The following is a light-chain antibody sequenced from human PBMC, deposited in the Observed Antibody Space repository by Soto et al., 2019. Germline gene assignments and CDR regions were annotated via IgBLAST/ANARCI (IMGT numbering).Light chain of an antibody. CDR2: GAS. J-gene: IGKJ1*01. CDR1: LNIGDS. V-gene: IGKV1-39*01. Sequence: GARVTITCRASLNIGDSLSWFQQKAGKPPTQLIYGASALQSGVPVRFSGSASGTDFTLTIRNMQREDFATYYCLQTYNLPRTFGQGTKVDIK. CDR3: LQTYNLPRT.